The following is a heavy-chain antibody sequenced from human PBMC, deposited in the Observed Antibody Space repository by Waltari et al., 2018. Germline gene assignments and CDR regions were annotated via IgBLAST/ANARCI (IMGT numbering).Heavy chain of an antibody. V-gene: IGHV1-69*12. Sequence: QVQLVQSGAEVKKPGSSVKVSCKASGGTFSSYAISWVRQAPGQGLEWVGGIIPIFDTANYAQKFQGRVTITADESTSTAYMELSSLRSEDTAVYYCASEWVEGMFDYWGQGTLVTVSS. CDR2: IIPIFDTA. CDR3: ASEWVEGMFDY. D-gene: IGHD6-13*01. J-gene: IGHJ4*02. CDR1: GGTFSSYA.